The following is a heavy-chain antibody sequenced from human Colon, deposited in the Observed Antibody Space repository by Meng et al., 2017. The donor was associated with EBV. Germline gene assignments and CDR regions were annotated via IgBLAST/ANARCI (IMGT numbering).Heavy chain of an antibody. Sequence: QGAIQQWGAGLLKPSETLSLPCAGSGGSFSGYYWSWIRQAPGKGLEWIGEINHSGSTKFNPSLESRVSISVDTSENQVSLKLTSVTAADTAVYYCARRTTVNLRSFDSWGQGTLVTVSS. J-gene: IGHJ4*02. V-gene: IGHV4-34*01. CDR2: INHSGST. CDR1: GGSFSGYY. D-gene: IGHD4-17*01. CDR3: ARRTTVNLRSFDS.